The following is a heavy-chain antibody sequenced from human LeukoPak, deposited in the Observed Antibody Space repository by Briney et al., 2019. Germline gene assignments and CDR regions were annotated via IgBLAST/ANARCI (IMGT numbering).Heavy chain of an antibody. CDR1: GGSISTSNYY. V-gene: IGHV4-39*07. Sequence: KPSETLSLTCTVSGGSISTSNYYWGWIRQPPGKGLEWIGSIYYSGSTYYNPSLKSRVTISVDTSKNQFSLKLSSVTAADTAVYYCARHLAGHFGGFYFDYWGQGTLVTVSS. D-gene: IGHD2-21*01. CDR2: IYYSGST. J-gene: IGHJ4*02. CDR3: ARHLAGHFGGFYFDY.